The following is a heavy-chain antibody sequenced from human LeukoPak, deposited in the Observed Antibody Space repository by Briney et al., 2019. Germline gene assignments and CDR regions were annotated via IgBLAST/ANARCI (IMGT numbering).Heavy chain of an antibody. D-gene: IGHD5-24*01. CDR2: IWYDGSNK. Sequence: PGRSLRLSCAASGFTFSNYGMHWVRQAPGKGLEWVPVIWYDGSNKYYADSVKGRFTISRDNSKNTLYLQMNSLRAEDTAVYYCARDMSVDVYNYEYYFDYWGQGTLVTVSS. CDR1: GFTFSNYG. V-gene: IGHV3-33*01. CDR3: ARDMSVDVYNYEYYFDY. J-gene: IGHJ4*02.